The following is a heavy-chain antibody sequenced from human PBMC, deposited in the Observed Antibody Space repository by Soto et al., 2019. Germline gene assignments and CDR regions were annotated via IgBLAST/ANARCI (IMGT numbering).Heavy chain of an antibody. D-gene: IGHD4-17*01. CDR1: GFYFASYV. V-gene: IGHV3-23*01. J-gene: IGHJ4*02. Sequence: EVQLLESGGNLVQPGGSLRLSCAASGFYFASYVMSWVRQAPGKGLEFVSSITESGATKYYADSVKGRFTISRDNSKSILYLQMNSLGAEETAIYYFAPLVSDGDYEVFWGQGGQVYVSS. CDR3: APLVSDGDYEVF. CDR2: ITESGATK.